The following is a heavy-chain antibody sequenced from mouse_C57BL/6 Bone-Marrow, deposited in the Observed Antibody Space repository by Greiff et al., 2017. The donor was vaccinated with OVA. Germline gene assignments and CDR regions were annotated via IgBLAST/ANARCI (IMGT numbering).Heavy chain of an antibody. Sequence: QVQLQQPGAELVRPGASVKLSCKASGYTFTSYGMNWVKQRPGQGLEWIGEIDPSGGYTYYNQKFKGKATLTADKSSSTAYMELRSLTSEDSAVYVCARRRTYARDLWGQGTSVTVSS. D-gene: IGHD3-3*01. CDR3: ARRRTYARDL. CDR1: GYTFTSYG. V-gene: IGHV1-69*02. J-gene: IGHJ2*02. CDR2: IDPSGGYT.